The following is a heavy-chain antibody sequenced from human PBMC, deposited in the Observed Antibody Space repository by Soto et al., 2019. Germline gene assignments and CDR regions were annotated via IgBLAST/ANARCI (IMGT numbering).Heavy chain of an antibody. CDR1: GGTFSSYA. CDR2: IIPIFGTA. Sequence: QVQLVQSGAEVKKPGSSVKVSCKASGGTFSSYAISWVRQAPGQGLEWMGGIIPIFGTANYAQKFQGRVTITADESTSTAYMELSSLRSEDTAVYYCARDYGILPTLYYYYYGMDVWGQGTTVTVSS. J-gene: IGHJ6*02. CDR3: ARDYGILPTLYYYYYGMDV. V-gene: IGHV1-69*01. D-gene: IGHD4-17*01.